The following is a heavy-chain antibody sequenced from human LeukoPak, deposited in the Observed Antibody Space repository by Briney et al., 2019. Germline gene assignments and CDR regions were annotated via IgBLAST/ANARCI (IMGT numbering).Heavy chain of an antibody. CDR1: GGSISSSTYY. V-gene: IGHV4-39*07. CDR3: ARGPPPDFDY. J-gene: IGHJ4*02. Sequence: SETLSLTCTVSGGSISSSTYYWGWIRQPPGKGLEWIGSVYYSGSTYNNPSLRSRVTISVDTSKNQFSLKLNSVTPADTAVYYCARGPPPDFDYWGLGTLVTVSS. CDR2: VYYSGST.